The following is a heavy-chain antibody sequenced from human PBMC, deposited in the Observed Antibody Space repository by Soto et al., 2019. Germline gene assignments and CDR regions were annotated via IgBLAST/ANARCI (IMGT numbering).Heavy chain of an antibody. Sequence: QVQIQQWGGGLLKPSETLSLSCTVYGGSFSNYAWSWIRQPPGRGLEWIGEIYHNGKSDYNPSLKGRVTIAVDTSKNQFSLKLSSVIAADTAVYFCARGGYWRFDYWGQGALVTVSS. D-gene: IGHD3-22*01. CDR2: IYHNGKS. CDR1: GGSFSNYA. J-gene: IGHJ4*02. V-gene: IGHV4-34*01. CDR3: ARGGYWRFDY.